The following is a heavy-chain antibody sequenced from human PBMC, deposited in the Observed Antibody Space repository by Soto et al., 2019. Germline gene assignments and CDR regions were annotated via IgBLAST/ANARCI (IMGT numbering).Heavy chain of an antibody. CDR1: GYTFTSYG. J-gene: IGHJ6*02. V-gene: IGHV1-18*01. Sequence: QVPLVQSGAEVKKPGASVKVSCKASGYTFTSYGITWVRQAPGQGLEWMGWISAYNGNTNYAQKLQGRVTMTTDTSTSTAYMGLRSLRSDDTAVYYCARVRGDIVVVPAATPYYYYGMDVWGQGTTVTVSS. D-gene: IGHD2-2*01. CDR3: ARVRGDIVVVPAATPYYYYGMDV. CDR2: ISAYNGNT.